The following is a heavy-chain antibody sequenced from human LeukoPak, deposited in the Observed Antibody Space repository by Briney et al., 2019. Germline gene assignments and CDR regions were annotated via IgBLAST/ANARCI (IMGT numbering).Heavy chain of an antibody. CDR2: INTDGSST. Sequence: GGALRLSCAASGFTFSSYWMHWVRQAPGKGVVWVSRINTDGSSTSYADSVKGRFTISRDNAKNTLYLQMNSLRAEDTAVYYCVRGGANRFDHWGQGILVAVSS. V-gene: IGHV3-74*01. D-gene: IGHD1-26*01. J-gene: IGHJ4*02. CDR1: GFTFSSYW. CDR3: VRGGANRFDH.